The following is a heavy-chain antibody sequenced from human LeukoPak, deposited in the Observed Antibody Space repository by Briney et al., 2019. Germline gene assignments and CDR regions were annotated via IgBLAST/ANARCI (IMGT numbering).Heavy chain of an antibody. Sequence: SETLSLTCTVSGGSISSYYWSWIRQPPGKGLEWIGYIYYSGSTNYNPSLKSRVTISVDTSKNQFSLKLSSVTAADTAVYYCAGSWQQWYFDYWGQGTLVTVSS. D-gene: IGHD6-19*01. CDR3: AGSWQQWYFDY. J-gene: IGHJ4*02. CDR1: GGSISSYY. CDR2: IYYSGST. V-gene: IGHV4-59*01.